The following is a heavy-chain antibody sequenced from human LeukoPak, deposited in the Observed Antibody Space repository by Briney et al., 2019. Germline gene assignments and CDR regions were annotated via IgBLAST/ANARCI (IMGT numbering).Heavy chain of an antibody. CDR3: ARTLEATGRVGCYFDD. CDR1: GGSISSGGYY. J-gene: IGHJ4*02. Sequence: SQTLSLTCTVSGGSISSGGYYWSWIRQHPGKGLEWIGYIYYSGSTYYNPSLKSRVTISVDTSKNQFSLKVYSMTAADTAVYYCARTLEATGRVGCYFDDWGQGTLVTVSS. V-gene: IGHV4-31*03. CDR2: IYYSGST. D-gene: IGHD1-26*01.